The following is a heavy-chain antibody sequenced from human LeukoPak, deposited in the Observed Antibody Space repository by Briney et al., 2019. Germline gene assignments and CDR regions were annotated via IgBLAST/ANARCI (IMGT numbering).Heavy chain of an antibody. D-gene: IGHD1-26*01. CDR2: TSYDGSDQ. Sequence: GGSLRLSCAASGFSFSNYAMHWVRQAPGKGLAWVAVTSYDGSDQDYTDSVKGRFTISRDNSENTVYLQMNSLRAEDTAVYYCAKTSGSYTYYYYGMDVWGQGTTVTVSS. J-gene: IGHJ6*02. CDR3: AKTSGSYTYYYYGMDV. CDR1: GFSFSNYA. V-gene: IGHV3-30*18.